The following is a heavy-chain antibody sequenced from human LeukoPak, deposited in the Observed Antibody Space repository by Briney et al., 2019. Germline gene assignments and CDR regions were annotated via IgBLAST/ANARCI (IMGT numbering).Heavy chain of an antibody. CDR2: IRYDGSNK. V-gene: IGHV3-30*02. CDR1: GFTFSSYG. CDR3: ATSAAITGRKEGDYYYYYMDV. J-gene: IGHJ6*03. D-gene: IGHD2-2*01. Sequence: GGSLRLSCAASGFTFSSYGMHWVRQAPGKGLEWVAFIRYDGSNKYYADSVKGRFTISRDNSKNTLYLQMNSLRAEDTAVYYCATSAAITGRKEGDYYYYYMDVWGKGTTVTVSS.